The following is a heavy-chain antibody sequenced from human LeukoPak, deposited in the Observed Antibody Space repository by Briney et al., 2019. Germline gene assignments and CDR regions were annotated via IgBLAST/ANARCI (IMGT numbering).Heavy chain of an antibody. J-gene: IGHJ4*02. V-gene: IGHV3-7*01. CDR3: GRIYDRYFDY. D-gene: IGHD3-22*01. CDR2: IKEDGSDK. CDR1: GVTFSNYW. Sequence: GGSLRLSCAASGVTFSNYWMTWVRRPPGKGLEWVANIKEDGSDKNYVDSVKGRLTISRDNAKNSLYLQMNSLRAEDTAVYYCGRIYDRYFDYWGQGTLVSVSS.